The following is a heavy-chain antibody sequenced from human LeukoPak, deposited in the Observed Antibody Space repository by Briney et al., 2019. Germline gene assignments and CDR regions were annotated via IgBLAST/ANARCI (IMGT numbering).Heavy chain of an antibody. Sequence: GGSLRLSCAASGFTFSKYAMHWVRQAPGKGLEWVAVISYDGSDKYYADSVKGRFTISRDNSKNTLYLHMNSLRAEDTAVYYCARGGPVVSSFDYWGQGTLVTVSS. CDR1: GFTFSKYA. V-gene: IGHV3-30*14. CDR2: ISYDGSDK. CDR3: ARGGPVVSSFDY. D-gene: IGHD2-8*02. J-gene: IGHJ4*02.